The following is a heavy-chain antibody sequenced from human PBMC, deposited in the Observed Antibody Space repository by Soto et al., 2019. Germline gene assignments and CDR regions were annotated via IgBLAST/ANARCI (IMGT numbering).Heavy chain of an antibody. CDR3: TRARSSGSSYYYYMAV. CDR1: GGTFSSYT. J-gene: IGHJ6*03. Sequence: QVQLVQSGAEVKKPGSSVKVSCKASGGTFSSYTISWVRQAPGQGLEWMGRIIPILGIANYAQEFQGRVTITADKPTSTAYMELSSSRSEDTAVYYCTRARSSGSSYYYYMAVWGKGTTVTVSS. CDR2: IIPILGIA. D-gene: IGHD3-10*01. V-gene: IGHV1-69*02.